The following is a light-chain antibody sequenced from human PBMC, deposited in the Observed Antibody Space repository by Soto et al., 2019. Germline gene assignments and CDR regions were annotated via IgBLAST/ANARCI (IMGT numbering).Light chain of an antibody. J-gene: IGKJ5*01. Sequence: EVVLTQSPGTLYLSPGERATLSCRASQSVTNDYLAWYQQKPGQAPRLLIYGPTTRASGIPDRFSGSGFGTEFTLTISRLEPEDFAVYYCQQYGSSPRTFGQGTRLEIK. CDR1: QSVTNDY. V-gene: IGKV3-20*01. CDR3: QQYGSSPRT. CDR2: GPT.